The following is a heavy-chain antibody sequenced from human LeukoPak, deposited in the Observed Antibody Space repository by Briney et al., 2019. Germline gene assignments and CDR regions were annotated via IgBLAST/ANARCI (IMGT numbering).Heavy chain of an antibody. Sequence: PGGSLRLSCAASGFTFSSYAMHWVRQAPGKGLEWVAVISYDGSNKYYADSVKGRFTISRDNSKNTLYLQMNSLRAEDTAVYYCARDGSTVAPLGYFQHWGQGTLVTVSS. CDR1: GFTFSSYA. J-gene: IGHJ1*01. CDR3: ARDGSTVAPLGYFQH. V-gene: IGHV3-30*04. D-gene: IGHD4-23*01. CDR2: ISYDGSNK.